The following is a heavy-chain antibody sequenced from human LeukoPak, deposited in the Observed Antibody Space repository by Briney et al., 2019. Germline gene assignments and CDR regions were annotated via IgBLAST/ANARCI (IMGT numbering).Heavy chain of an antibody. CDR3: ARNRGWYGVS. V-gene: IGHV3-30*04. Sequence: GRSLRLSCVASRFTFSSYAMHWVRQSPGKGLEWVAAISYDGRNKNYADSVKGRFTISRDTFKNTMYLQMNSLRADVTAVYYCARNRGWYGVSWGQGTLVTVSS. J-gene: IGHJ4*02. CDR2: ISYDGRNK. D-gene: IGHD6-19*01. CDR1: RFTFSSYA.